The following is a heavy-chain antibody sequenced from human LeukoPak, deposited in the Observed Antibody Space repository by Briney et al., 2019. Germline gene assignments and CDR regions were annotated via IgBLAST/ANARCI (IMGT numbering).Heavy chain of an antibody. CDR3: ARDGNYDILTGYYDNWFDP. CDR1: GYTFIGYY. D-gene: IGHD3-9*01. V-gene: IGHV1-2*02. CDR2: INPNSGGT. J-gene: IGHJ5*02. Sequence: ASVKVSCKASGYTFIGYYMHWVRQAPGQGLEWMGWINPNSGGTNYAQKFQGRVTMTRDTSISTAYMELSRLRSDDTAVYYCARDGNYDILTGYYDNWFDPWGQGTLVTVSS.